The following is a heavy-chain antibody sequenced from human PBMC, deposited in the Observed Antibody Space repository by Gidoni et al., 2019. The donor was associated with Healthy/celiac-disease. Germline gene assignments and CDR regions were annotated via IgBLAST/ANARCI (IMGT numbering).Heavy chain of an antibody. CDR2: ISGSGGST. Sequence: EVQLLESGGGLVQPGGSLRLSCAASGFTFSSYAMSWVRQAPGKGLEWVAAISGSGGSTYYADSVKGRFTISRDNSKNTLYLQMNSLRAEDTAVYYCAKCWGYSSGWGGEALVDYWGQGTLVTVSS. V-gene: IGHV3-23*01. J-gene: IGHJ4*02. D-gene: IGHD6-19*01. CDR1: GFTFSSYA. CDR3: AKCWGYSSGWGGEALVDY.